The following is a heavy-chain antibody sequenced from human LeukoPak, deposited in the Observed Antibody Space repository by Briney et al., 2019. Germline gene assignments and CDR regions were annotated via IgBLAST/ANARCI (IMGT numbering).Heavy chain of an antibody. CDR3: FKQKTAYEILTGCDY. CDR1: GFTFSSYW. V-gene: IGHV3-7*03. D-gene: IGHD3-9*01. J-gene: IGHJ4*02. Sequence: GGSLRLSCAASGFTFSSYWMNWARHAPGKGLEWVASINHTGNVNYYVDSVKGRFISSRDNAKNSLYLQMSNLRAEDTAVYFFFKQKTAYEILTGCDYWGREPWSPSPQ. CDR2: INHTGNVN.